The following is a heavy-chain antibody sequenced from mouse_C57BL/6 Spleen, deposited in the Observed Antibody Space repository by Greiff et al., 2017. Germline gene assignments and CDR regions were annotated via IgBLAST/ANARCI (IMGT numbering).Heavy chain of an antibody. D-gene: IGHD2-12*01. J-gene: IGHJ4*01. CDR3: ARNYRDYYAMDY. CDR2: IWSGGST. CDR1: GFSLTSYG. V-gene: IGHV2-2*01. Sequence: VKVVESGPGLVQPSQSLSITCTVSGFSLTSYGVHWVRQSPGKGLEWLGVIWSGGSTDYNAAFISRLSISKDNSKSQVFFKMNSLQADDTAIYYCARNYRDYYAMDYWGQGTSVTVSS.